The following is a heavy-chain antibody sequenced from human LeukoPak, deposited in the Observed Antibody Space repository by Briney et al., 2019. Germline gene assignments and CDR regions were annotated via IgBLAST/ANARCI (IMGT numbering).Heavy chain of an antibody. J-gene: IGHJ6*04. CDR3: ASRRGGYYYGMDV. CDR1: GGSISSGGYY. V-gene: IGHV4-31*03. CDR2: IYYSGST. D-gene: IGHD3-10*01. Sequence: PSETLSLTCTVSGGSISSGGYYWSWIRQHPGKGLEWVGYIYYSGSTYYNPSLKSRVTISVDTSKNQFSLKLSSVTAADTAVYYCASRRGGYYYGMDVWGKGTTVTVSS.